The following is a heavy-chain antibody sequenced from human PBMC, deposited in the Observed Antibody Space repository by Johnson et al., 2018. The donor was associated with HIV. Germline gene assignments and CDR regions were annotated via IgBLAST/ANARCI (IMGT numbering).Heavy chain of an antibody. CDR2: ISGSGGST. CDR1: GFTFTNAW. V-gene: IGHV3-23*04. J-gene: IGHJ3*02. D-gene: IGHD3-16*02. CDR3: AKVGAVTVGGVIVLPSVAFDI. Sequence: VQLVEYGGGLVKPGGSLRLSCAASGFTFTNAWMNWVRQAPGKGLEWVSAISGSGGSTYYADSVKGRFTISRDNSKNTLYLQMNSLRAEDTAVYYCAKVGAVTVGGVIVLPSVAFDIWGQGTMVTVSS.